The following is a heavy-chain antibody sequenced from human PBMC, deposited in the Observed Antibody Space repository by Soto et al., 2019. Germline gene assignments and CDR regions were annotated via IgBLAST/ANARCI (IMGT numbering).Heavy chain of an antibody. CDR1: GYTFSSYG. CDR2: ISVYNGNT. D-gene: IGHD3-22*01. CDR3: ARGGMASSGYWGDY. Sequence: QVHLVQSGAEVKKPGASVKVSCKASGYTFSSYGINWVRQAPGQGREWMGWISVYNGNTKYAQKFQGRVTMTTDTYTSTAYMELRSLRFDDTAVYYCARGGMASSGYWGDYWGQGTLVTVSS. J-gene: IGHJ4*02. V-gene: IGHV1-18*01.